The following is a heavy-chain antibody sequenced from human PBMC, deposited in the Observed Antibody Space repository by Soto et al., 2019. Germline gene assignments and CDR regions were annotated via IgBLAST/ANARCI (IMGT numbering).Heavy chain of an antibody. D-gene: IGHD4-17*01. J-gene: IGHJ4*02. CDR1: GGSISSGGYY. CDR2: IYYSGST. V-gene: IGHV4-39*01. Sequence: PSETLSLTCTVSGGSISSGGYYWIWIRQHPGKGLEWIGSIYYSGSTYYNPSLKSRVTISVDTSKNQFSLKLSSVTAADTAVYYCASPVGGDYGPFDYWGRGTLVTVSS. CDR3: ASPVGGDYGPFDY.